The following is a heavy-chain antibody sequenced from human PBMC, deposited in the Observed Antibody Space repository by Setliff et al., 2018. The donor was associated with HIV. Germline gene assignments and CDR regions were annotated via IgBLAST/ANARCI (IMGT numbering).Heavy chain of an antibody. CDR1: GASIWNYY. CDR3: ARPLTTSYNFWGDAFAF. J-gene: IGHJ3*01. D-gene: IGHD3-3*01. CDR2: IHFTGSS. Sequence: ETLSLTCTVSGASIWNYYWSWIRQAPGKGLEWIGFIHFTGSSNYNPSLKSRVTISVDSSKNQFSLKLSSVTAADTAVYYCARPLTTSYNFWGDAFAFWGQGAMVTVSS. V-gene: IGHV4-59*08.